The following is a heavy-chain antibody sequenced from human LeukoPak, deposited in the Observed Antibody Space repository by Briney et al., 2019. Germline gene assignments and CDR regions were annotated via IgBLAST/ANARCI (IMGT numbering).Heavy chain of an antibody. CDR2: IYSGGST. Sequence: GGSLRLSCAASGFTVSSNYMSWVRQAPGKGLEWVSVIYSGGSTYYADSVKGRFTISRHNSKNTLYLQMNSLRVEDTVVYYCARYTAHYYYYGMDVWGQGTTVTVSS. CDR3: ARYTAHYYYYGMDV. V-gene: IGHV3-53*04. CDR1: GFTVSSNY. J-gene: IGHJ6*02. D-gene: IGHD5-18*01.